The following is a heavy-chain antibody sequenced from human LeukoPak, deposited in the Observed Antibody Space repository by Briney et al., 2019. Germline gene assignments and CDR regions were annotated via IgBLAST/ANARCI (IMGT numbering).Heavy chain of an antibody. Sequence: TSETLSLTCTVSGGSISNYYWSWIRQPPGKGLEWIGYIYYTGSTNYNPSLKCRVTISVDTSKNQFSLNLSSVTAADTAVYYCARDSPVPTIWGQGTMVTVSS. CDR1: GGSISNYY. CDR3: ARDSPVPTI. V-gene: IGHV4-59*01. CDR2: IYYTGST. J-gene: IGHJ3*02.